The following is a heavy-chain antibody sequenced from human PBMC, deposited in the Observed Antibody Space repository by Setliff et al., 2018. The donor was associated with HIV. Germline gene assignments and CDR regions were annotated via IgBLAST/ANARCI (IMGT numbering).Heavy chain of an antibody. D-gene: IGHD1-26*01. CDR1: GYTFTNHW. V-gene: IGHV5-51*01. J-gene: IGHJ3*02. Sequence: PGESLKISCKTSGYTFTNHWIGWVRQMSGKGLEWMAIIYPGDSDTRYSPSLQGQVIISVDKSLSTVYMQWHSLKASDTCMYYCAKHHHYSDQEAFDIWGQGTMVTVSS. CDR2: IYPGDSDT. CDR3: AKHHHYSDQEAFDI.